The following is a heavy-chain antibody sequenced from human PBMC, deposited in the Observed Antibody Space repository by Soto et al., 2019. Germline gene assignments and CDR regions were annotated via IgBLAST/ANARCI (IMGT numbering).Heavy chain of an antibody. CDR1: GFSFTTAGVA. D-gene: IGHD5-12*01. V-gene: IGHV2-5*01. CDR2: IYYNDDR. Sequence: QITLQESGPTLVKPTQPLTLTCTFSGFSFTTAGVAVGWIRQTPGGALEWLTLIYYNDDRRFSPSLKTRLTITGDTSKIQVVLSLTNVDPGDTATYFCAHSDGGYEIIYFGLWGQGIPVTVSS. J-gene: IGHJ4*02. CDR3: AHSDGGYEIIYFGL.